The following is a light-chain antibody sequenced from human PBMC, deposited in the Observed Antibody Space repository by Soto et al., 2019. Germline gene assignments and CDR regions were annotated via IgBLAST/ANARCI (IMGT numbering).Light chain of an antibody. J-gene: IGKJ4*01. Sequence: EILMTQSPATLSVSPGERATLSCRASQSVDSNLAWYQQKPGQAPRLLIYGASTRATGIPDRFSGSGSGTDFTLTISRLEPEDFAVYYCQQYGSSPPITFGGGTKVDI. CDR1: QSVDSN. V-gene: IGKV3-20*01. CDR2: GAS. CDR3: QQYGSSPPIT.